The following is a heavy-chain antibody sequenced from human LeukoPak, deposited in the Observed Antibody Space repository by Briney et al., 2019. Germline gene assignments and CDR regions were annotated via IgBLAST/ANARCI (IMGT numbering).Heavy chain of an antibody. J-gene: IGHJ4*02. Sequence: ASVKVSCKASGYTFTSNYIHWVRQAPGQGVEWMGIINPSGASTTYAQKFQGRVTMTRDTSTSTVYMELSSLRSEDTAVYYCARSAEVVTAFDYWGQGTLVTVSS. CDR2: INPSGAST. D-gene: IGHD3-22*01. CDR3: ARSAEVVTAFDY. V-gene: IGHV1-46*01. CDR1: GYTFTSNY.